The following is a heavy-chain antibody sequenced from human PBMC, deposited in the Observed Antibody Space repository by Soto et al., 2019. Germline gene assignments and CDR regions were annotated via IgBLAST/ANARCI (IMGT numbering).Heavy chain of an antibody. CDR1: GFAFSSYW. Sequence: PGGSLRLSCAASGFAFSSYWMSWVRQAPGKGLEWVANINQDGSETYYVDSVKGRFTISRDNAKPSLYLQMNSLRAEDTAVYYCTSGDYARNNWFDPWGQGTLVTVSS. CDR3: TSGDYARNNWFDP. D-gene: IGHD3-16*01. J-gene: IGHJ5*02. CDR2: INQDGSET. V-gene: IGHV3-7*01.